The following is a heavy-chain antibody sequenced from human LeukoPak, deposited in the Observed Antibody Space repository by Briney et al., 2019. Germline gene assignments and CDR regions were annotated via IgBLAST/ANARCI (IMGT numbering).Heavy chain of an antibody. CDR2: XXXSGST. V-gene: IGHV4-34*01. CDR1: GGSFSGYY. Sequence: SETLSLTCAVYGGSFSGYYWSWIRQPPGKGLXXXXXXXXSGSTNYNPSLKSRVTISVDTSKNQFSLKLSSVTAADTAVYYCARGGSGRKWLRSYYFDYWGQGTLVTVSS. J-gene: IGHJ4*02. D-gene: IGHD5-12*01. CDR3: ARGGSGRKWLRSYYFDY.